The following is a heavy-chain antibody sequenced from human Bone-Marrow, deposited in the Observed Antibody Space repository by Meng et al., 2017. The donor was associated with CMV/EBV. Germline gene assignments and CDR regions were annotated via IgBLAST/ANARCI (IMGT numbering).Heavy chain of an antibody. D-gene: IGHD2-2*01. CDR2: IYHSGNT. V-gene: IGHV4-39*07. CDR3: VRSRSWFDP. Sequence: SETLSLTCTVSGGSISSSSYYWGWIRQPPGKGLEWIGSIYHSGNTYYNPSLKSRVTISVDTSKNKFSLRLRSVTAADTAVYFCVRSRSWFDPWGQGTLVTVSS. CDR1: GGSISSSSYY. J-gene: IGHJ5*02.